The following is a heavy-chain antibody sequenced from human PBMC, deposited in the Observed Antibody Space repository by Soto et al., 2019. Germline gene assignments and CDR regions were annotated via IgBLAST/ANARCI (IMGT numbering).Heavy chain of an antibody. CDR3: ARLSGQPPPYCFYY. J-gene: IGHJ4*02. V-gene: IGHV4-59*08. CDR1: GGSISSYY. D-gene: IGHD3-3*02. CDR2: IYYSGST. Sequence: SETLSLTCTVSGGSISSYYWSWIRQPPGKGLEWIGYIYYSGSTNYNPSLKSRVTISVDTSKNQFSLKLSSVTAADTAVYYCARLSGQPPPYCFYYWGQGTLVTVSS.